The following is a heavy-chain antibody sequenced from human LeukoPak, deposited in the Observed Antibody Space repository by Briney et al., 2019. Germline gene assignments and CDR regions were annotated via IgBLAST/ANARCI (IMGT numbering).Heavy chain of an antibody. CDR2: INPSGGST. V-gene: IGHV1-46*01. CDR3: ARDRVKPSSGWYVGFYWGY. J-gene: IGHJ4*02. Sequence: ASVKVSCKASGYTFSNYYIHWVRQAPGQGLEWMGIINPSGGSTSYAQKFQGRVTMTRDMSTSTVYMELSSLRSEDTAVYYCARDRVKPSSGWYVGFYWGYWGQGTLVTVSS. D-gene: IGHD6-19*01. CDR1: GYTFSNYY.